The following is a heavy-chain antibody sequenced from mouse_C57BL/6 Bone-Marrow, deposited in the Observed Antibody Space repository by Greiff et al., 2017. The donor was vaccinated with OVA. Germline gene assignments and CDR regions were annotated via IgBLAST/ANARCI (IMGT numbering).Heavy chain of an antibody. CDR2: IDPETGGT. V-gene: IGHV1-15*01. CDR3: TRDTSNYVLDY. J-gene: IGHJ4*01. D-gene: IGHD2-5*01. Sequence: QVQLQQSGAELVRPGASVTLSCKASGYTFTDYEMHWVKQTPVHGLEWIGAIDPETGGTAYNQKFKGKAILTADKSSSTSYMELRSLTSEDSAVYSCTRDTSNYVLDYWGQGPSVTVSS. CDR1: GYTFTDYE.